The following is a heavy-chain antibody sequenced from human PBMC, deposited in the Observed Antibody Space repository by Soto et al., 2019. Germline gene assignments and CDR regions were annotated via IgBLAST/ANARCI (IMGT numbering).Heavy chain of an antibody. CDR3: ARDRAMIVVDPDAFDI. D-gene: IGHD3-22*01. CDR1: GFTFSDYY. CDR2: ISSSGSTI. V-gene: IGHV3-11*01. J-gene: IGHJ3*02. Sequence: PGGSLRLSCAASGFTFSDYYMSWTRQAPGKGLEWVSYISSSGSTIYYADSVKGRFTISRDNAKNSLYLQMNSLRAEDTAVYYCARDRAMIVVDPDAFDIWGQGTMVTVSS.